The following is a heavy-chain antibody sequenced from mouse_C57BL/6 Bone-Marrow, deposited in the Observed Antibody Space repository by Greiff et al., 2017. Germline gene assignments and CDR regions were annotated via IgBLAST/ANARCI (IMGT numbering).Heavy chain of an antibody. D-gene: IGHD2-1*01. V-gene: IGHV1-69*01. J-gene: IGHJ3*01. CDR1: GYTFTSYW. CDR2: IVPSDSYT. Sequence: QVQLQQPGAELVMPGASVKLSCKASGYTFTSYWMHWVKQRPGQGLEWIGEIVPSDSYTNYNQKFKGKSTLTVDKSSRTAYMQLSSLSSEDSAVYYCARLAIYYGNYAWFAYWGQGTLVTVSA. CDR3: ARLAIYYGNYAWFAY.